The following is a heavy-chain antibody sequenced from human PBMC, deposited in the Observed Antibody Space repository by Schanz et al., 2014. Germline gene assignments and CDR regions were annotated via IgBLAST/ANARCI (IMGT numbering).Heavy chain of an antibody. D-gene: IGHD5-18*01. V-gene: IGHV3-64D*06. Sequence: EVKMVESGGGVVQPGRSLRLSCAASGFTFSSYSMNWVRQAPGKGLEYISAISNNGDSTYYADSVKGRFTISRDNSKNALFLQMSSLRVDDMAVYYCGRAGTGMAGWYFELWGRGTLVTVSS. J-gene: IGHJ2*01. CDR1: GFTFSSYS. CDR3: GRAGTGMAGWYFEL. CDR2: ISNNGDST.